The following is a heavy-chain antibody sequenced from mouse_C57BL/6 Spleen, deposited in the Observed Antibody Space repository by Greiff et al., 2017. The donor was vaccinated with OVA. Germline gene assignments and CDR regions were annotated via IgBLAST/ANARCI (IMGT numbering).Heavy chain of an antibody. V-gene: IGHV1-26*01. CDR3: ARTYDV. CDR2: INPNNGGT. D-gene: IGHD5-1*01. CDR1: GYTFTDYY. Sequence: VQLQQSGPELVKPGASVKISCKASGYTFTDYYMNWVKQSHGKSLEWIGDINPNNGGTSYNQKFKGKATLTVDKSSSTAYMELRSLTSEDSAVYYCARTYDVWGTGTTVTVSS. J-gene: IGHJ1*03.